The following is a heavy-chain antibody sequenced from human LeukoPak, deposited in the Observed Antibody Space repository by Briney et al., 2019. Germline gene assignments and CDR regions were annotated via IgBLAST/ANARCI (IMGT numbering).Heavy chain of an antibody. CDR2: ISGSGGST. V-gene: IGHV3-23*01. CDR1: GFTFSSYA. Sequence: GGSLGLSCAASGFTFSSYAMSWVRQAPGKGLEWVSAISGSGGSTYYADSMKGRFTISRDNSKNTLYLQMNSLRAEDTAVYYCAKRARLYGSGSYSDLYDAFDIWGQGTMVTVSS. D-gene: IGHD3-10*01. J-gene: IGHJ3*02. CDR3: AKRARLYGSGSYSDLYDAFDI.